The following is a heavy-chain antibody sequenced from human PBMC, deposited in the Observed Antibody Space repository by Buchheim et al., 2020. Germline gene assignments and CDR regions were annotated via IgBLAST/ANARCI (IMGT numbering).Heavy chain of an antibody. Sequence: QVQLVQSGAEVKKPGSSVKVSCKASGGTFSSYAISWVRQAPGQGLEWMGGIIPIFGTANYAQKFQGRVTITADESTSTAYMELSSLSSEDTAVYYCARMLWSCSSTSCEIPPPHYNWFDPWGQGTL. J-gene: IGHJ5*02. V-gene: IGHV1-69*01. CDR2: IIPIFGTA. D-gene: IGHD2-2*01. CDR3: ARMLWSCSSTSCEIPPPHYNWFDP. CDR1: GGTFSSYA.